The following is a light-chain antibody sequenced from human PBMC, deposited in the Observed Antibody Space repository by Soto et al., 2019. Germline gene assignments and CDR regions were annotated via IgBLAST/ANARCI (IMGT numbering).Light chain of an antibody. CDR3: QQYYNWPRT. CDR1: QSVSSY. CDR2: DAS. Sequence: EIVLTQSPATLSLSPGERATLSCRASQSVSSYLGWYQQKPGQAPRLLIYDASNRATGIPARFSGSGSGTEFTLTINSLQAEDSAVYYCQQYYNWPRTFGQGTRLEIK. V-gene: IGKV3-11*01. J-gene: IGKJ5*01.